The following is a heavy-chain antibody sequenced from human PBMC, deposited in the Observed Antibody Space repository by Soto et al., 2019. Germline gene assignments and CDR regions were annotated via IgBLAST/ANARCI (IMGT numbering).Heavy chain of an antibody. D-gene: IGHD2-15*01. V-gene: IGHV3-13*01. CDR3: ASGCHSNNYHYGMDV. CDR1: GFTFSSYD. Sequence: GGSLRLSCAASGFTFSSYDMHWVRQATGKGLEWVSAIGTAGDTYYPGSVKGRFTISRENAKNSLYLQMNSLRAGDTAVYYCASGCHSNNYHYGMDVWGPGHSVTAS. CDR2: IGTAGDT. J-gene: IGHJ6*02.